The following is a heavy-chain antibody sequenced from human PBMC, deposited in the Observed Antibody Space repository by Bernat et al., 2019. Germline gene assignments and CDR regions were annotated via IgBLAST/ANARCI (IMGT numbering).Heavy chain of an antibody. Sequence: QVQLVQSGAEVKKPGASVKVSCKASGYTFTGYYMHWVRQAPGQGLEWMGRINPNSGGTNYAQKFQGRVTMTRDTSISTAYMELSRLGSDDTAVYYCARGGRIAARPGYGSWFDPWGQGTLVTVSS. CDR3: ARGGRIAARPGYGSWFDP. D-gene: IGHD6-6*01. CDR2: INPNSGGT. CDR1: GYTFTGYY. V-gene: IGHV1-2*06. J-gene: IGHJ5*02.